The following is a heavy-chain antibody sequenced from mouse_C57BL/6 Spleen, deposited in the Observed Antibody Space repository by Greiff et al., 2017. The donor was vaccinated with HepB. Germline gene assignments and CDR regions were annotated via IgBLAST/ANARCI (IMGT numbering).Heavy chain of an antibody. CDR2: INPNNGGT. J-gene: IGHJ2*01. CDR1: GYTFTDYY. V-gene: IGHV1-26*01. CDR3: ARRGYLDY. Sequence: VQLQQSGPELVKPGASVKISCKASGYTFTDYYMNWVKQSHGKSLEWIGDINPNNGGTSYNQKFKGKATLTVDKSSSTAYMELRSLTSEDSAVYYCARRGYLDYWGQGTTLTVSS.